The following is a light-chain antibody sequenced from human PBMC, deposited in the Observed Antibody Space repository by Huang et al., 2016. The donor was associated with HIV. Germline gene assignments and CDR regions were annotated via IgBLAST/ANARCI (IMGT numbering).Light chain of an antibody. J-gene: IGKJ2*01. Sequence: ETVMTQSPAILSVSPGESATLSCRASQSVKRNLAWYQQKPGQPPRHLIYPASTRATGVPPRFSGSGSETEFTLTISDLQSEDFALYYCQHYNNWPPRYTFGQGTKLDIK. CDR2: PAS. CDR1: QSVKRN. V-gene: IGKV3-15*01. CDR3: QHYNNWPPRYT.